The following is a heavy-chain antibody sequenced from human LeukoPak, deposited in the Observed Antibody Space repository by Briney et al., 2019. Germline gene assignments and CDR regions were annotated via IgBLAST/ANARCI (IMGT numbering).Heavy chain of an antibody. CDR1: GVSISTSVYY. D-gene: IGHD3-10*01. CDR2: IYSSGTT. CDR3: ASHRGGSGSYYIPWFDP. J-gene: IGHJ5*02. Sequence: SETLSLTCSVPGVSISTSVYYWGWIRQPPGKGLEWLGTIYSSGTTFYNPSLESRVTISLGVVTSVDTSKNQFSLQLNSVTAADTAVYYCASHRGGSGSYYIPWFDPWGQGTLVTVSS. V-gene: IGHV4-39*07.